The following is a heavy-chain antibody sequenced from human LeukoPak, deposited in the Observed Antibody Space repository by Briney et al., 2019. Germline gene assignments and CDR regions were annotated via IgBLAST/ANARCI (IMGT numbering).Heavy chain of an antibody. D-gene: IGHD2-2*01. J-gene: IGHJ4*02. V-gene: IGHV3-11*04. CDR1: GFTFSDYY. CDR3: AREKKSSTSMDY. Sequence: PGGSLRLSCAASGFTFSDYYMSWIRQAPGKGLEWVSYISSSGSTIYYADSVEGRFTISRDNAKNTLYLQMNSLRAEDTAVYYCAREKKSSTSMDYWGQGTLVTVST. CDR2: ISSSGSTI.